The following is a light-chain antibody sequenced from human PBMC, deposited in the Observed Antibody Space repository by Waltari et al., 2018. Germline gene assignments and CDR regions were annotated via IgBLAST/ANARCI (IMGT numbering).Light chain of an antibody. CDR1: NIESKS. CDR2: YDN. J-gene: IGLJ1*01. V-gene: IGLV3-21*01. CDR3: QVWDANTDPGV. Sequence: SYVLTQPPSVSVAPGETARLTCGGNNIESKSVHGYRQRPGQAPVVVISYDNDRAAGIPERFSGSNSGNTATLTISRVEAGDEADYYCQVWDANTDPGVFGTGTEVTVL.